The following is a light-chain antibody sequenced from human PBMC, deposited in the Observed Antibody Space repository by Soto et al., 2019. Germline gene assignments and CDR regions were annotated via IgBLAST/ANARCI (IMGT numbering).Light chain of an antibody. CDR3: QQSSNWPWT. J-gene: IGKJ1*01. V-gene: IGKV3-11*01. Sequence: EIVLTQSPATLSLSPGERATLSCRASQSVSSYLAWYQQKPGQAPRLLIYDASNRATGIPARFSGSGSGTDFTLTISSHEPEDFAVYYCQQSSNWPWTFGQGTKVEIK. CDR1: QSVSSY. CDR2: DAS.